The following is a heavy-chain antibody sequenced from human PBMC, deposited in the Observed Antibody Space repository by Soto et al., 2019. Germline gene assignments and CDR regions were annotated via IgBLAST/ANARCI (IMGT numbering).Heavy chain of an antibody. J-gene: IGHJ6*02. V-gene: IGHV4-59*01. CDR2: IYYTGST. CDR1: GGCFTNFY. D-gene: IGHD3-3*01. CDR3: ARDQYDFRSGSYYYAMEV. Sequence: SETLALTCAVYGGCFTNFYLTWIRQPPGKGLEWIVYIYYTGSTNYNPSLKGRVTMSVYTSRDQVSLRLRSVTRADTAVYYCARDQYDFRSGSYYYAMEVWGHGTKVTVSS.